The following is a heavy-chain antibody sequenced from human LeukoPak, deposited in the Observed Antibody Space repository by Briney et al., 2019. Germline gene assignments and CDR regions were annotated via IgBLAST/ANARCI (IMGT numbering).Heavy chain of an antibody. V-gene: IGHV3-21*01. CDR3: ARDRPTGASRLFVVQ. D-gene: IGHD3-3*01. Sequence: GGSLRLSCAASGFTFSSYSMTWVRQAPGKGLEWDSSMSSGSRYIYYADSVRGRFTISRDNAKNSLYLLMNSLRAEDTAVYYCARDRPTGASRLFVVQWGQGTLVTVPS. CDR2: MSSGSRYI. CDR1: GFTFSSYS. J-gene: IGHJ4*02.